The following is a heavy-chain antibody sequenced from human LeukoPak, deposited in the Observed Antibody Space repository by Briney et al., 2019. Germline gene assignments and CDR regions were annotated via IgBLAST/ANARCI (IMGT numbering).Heavy chain of an antibody. J-gene: IGHJ4*02. D-gene: IGHD4-17*01. V-gene: IGHV3-7*03. CDR3: AKAVVPVTTPDYFDY. CDR1: GFTFSSYW. Sequence: AGGSLRLSCAASGFTFSSYWMSWVRQAPGKGLEWVANIKQDGSEKYYVDSVKGRFTISRDNAKNSLYLQMNSLRAEDTAVYYCAKAVVPVTTPDYFDYWGQGTLVTVSS. CDR2: IKQDGSEK.